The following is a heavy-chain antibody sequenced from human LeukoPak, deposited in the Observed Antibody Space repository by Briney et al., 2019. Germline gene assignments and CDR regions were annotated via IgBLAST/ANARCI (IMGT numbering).Heavy chain of an antibody. D-gene: IGHD2-15*01. Sequence: SQTLSLTFAISGDSVSSNSAAWNWIRQSPSRGLEWLGSTYYRSKWYNDYAVSVKSRITINPDTSKNQFSLQLSSVTPEDTAVYYCARDEGYCSGGSCYNWFDPWGQGTLVTVSS. CDR3: ARDEGYCSGGSCYNWFDP. CDR2: TYYRSKWYN. J-gene: IGHJ5*02. CDR1: GDSVSSNSAA. V-gene: IGHV6-1*01.